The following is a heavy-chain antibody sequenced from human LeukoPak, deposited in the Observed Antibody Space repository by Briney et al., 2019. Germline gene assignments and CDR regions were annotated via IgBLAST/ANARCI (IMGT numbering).Heavy chain of an antibody. D-gene: IGHD3-22*01. CDR2: ITTSGATT. CDR1: GFTFSSYG. J-gene: IGHJ4*02. Sequence: GGSLRLSCAASGFTFSSYGMSWVRQAPGKGLERVSFITTSGATTSYADSVKGRFTISRDNPRNTLYMQMNSLRDEDTALYYCAIMHGYYDGSGYWVQWGQGTLVTVSS. V-gene: IGHV3-23*01. CDR3: AIMHGYYDGSGYWVQ.